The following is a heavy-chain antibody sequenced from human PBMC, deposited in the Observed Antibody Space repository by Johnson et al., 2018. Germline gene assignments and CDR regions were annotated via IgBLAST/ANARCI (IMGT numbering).Heavy chain of an antibody. J-gene: IGHJ1*01. CDR2: IKSKTDDGTT. CDR3: STDGAH. V-gene: IGHV3-15*01. CDR1: GFTFNNAW. D-gene: IGHD3-10*01. Sequence: VQLVESGGGLVKPGGSXRLSCAAFGFTFNNAWMSWVRQAPGKGLEWVGRIKSKTDDGTTDYAAPVKGRFTRSRDDSKNTLYLQMNSLKTEETAVYYCSTDGAHWGQGTLVTVSS.